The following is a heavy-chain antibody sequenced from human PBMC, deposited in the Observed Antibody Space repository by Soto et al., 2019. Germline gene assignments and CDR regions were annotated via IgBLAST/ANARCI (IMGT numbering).Heavy chain of an antibody. Sequence: GGSLRLSCAASGFTFSSYGMRWVRQAPGKGLEWVAVIWYDGSNKYYADSVKGRFTISRDNSKNTLYLQMNSLRAEDTAVYYCARDLRIAVAGTPLGYWGQGTLVTVSS. V-gene: IGHV3-33*01. CDR2: IWYDGSNK. D-gene: IGHD6-19*01. CDR3: ARDLRIAVAGTPLGY. J-gene: IGHJ4*02. CDR1: GFTFSSYG.